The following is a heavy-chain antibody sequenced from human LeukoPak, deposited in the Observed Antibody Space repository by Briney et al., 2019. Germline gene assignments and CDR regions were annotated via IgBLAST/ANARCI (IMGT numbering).Heavy chain of an antibody. CDR2: ICPGDSDT. CDR3: ARRSLTTVTDYFDY. D-gene: IGHD4-17*01. CDR1: EYSFTSYW. Sequence: GESLKISCKGSEYSFTSYWIGWVRQMPGKGLEWMGIICPGDSDTRYSPSFQGQVTISADKSISTAYLQWSSLKASDTAMYYCARRSLTTVTDYFDYWGQGTLVTVSS. V-gene: IGHV5-51*01. J-gene: IGHJ4*02.